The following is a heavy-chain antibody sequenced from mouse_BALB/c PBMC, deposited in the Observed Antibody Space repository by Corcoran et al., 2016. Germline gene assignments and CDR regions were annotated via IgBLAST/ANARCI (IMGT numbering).Heavy chain of an antibody. CDR3: GRSREGNYVVY. J-gene: IGHJ2*01. V-gene: IGHV14-3*02. CDR1: GFNIKDTY. CDR2: TDPANGNT. Sequence: EVQLQQSGAELVKPGASVKLSCTASGFNIKDTYMHWVKQRPEQGLEWIGRTDPANGNTKYDPKFQGKATMTADTSSNTVYLQLSSLTSEATAVYYCGRSREGNYVVYWGQGTTLTVSS. D-gene: IGHD2-1*01.